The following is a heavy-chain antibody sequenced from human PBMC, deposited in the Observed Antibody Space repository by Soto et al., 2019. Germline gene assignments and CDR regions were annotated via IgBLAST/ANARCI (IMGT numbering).Heavy chain of an antibody. J-gene: IGHJ4*02. V-gene: IGHV1-18*01. D-gene: IGHD3-16*02. CDR3: ARRTLVSSIGIGDY. CDR1: GYDFFNYG. Sequence: QVQLVQSGGEVKKPGASLKVSCKASGYDFFNYGISWVRQAPGQGLGWMGCIAGDDGNTDYAQDLLGRLTMTTDTSKNTSYMEMRGLTSDDTAIYYCARRTLVSSIGIGDYWGQGVLVTVSS. CDR2: IAGDDGNT.